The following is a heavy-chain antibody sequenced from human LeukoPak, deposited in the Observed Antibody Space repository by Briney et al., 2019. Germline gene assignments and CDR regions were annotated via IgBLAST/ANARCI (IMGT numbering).Heavy chain of an antibody. CDR1: GFTFSSYA. V-gene: IGHV3-23*01. CDR3: ATLGLTVTTYPDY. Sequence: PGGPLRLSCAASGFTFSSYAMSWVRQAPGKGLEWVSAISGSGGSTYYADSVKGRFTISRDNSKNTLYLQMNSLRAEDTAVYYCATLGLTVTTYPDYWGQGTLVTVSS. D-gene: IGHD4-17*01. CDR2: ISGSGGST. J-gene: IGHJ4*02.